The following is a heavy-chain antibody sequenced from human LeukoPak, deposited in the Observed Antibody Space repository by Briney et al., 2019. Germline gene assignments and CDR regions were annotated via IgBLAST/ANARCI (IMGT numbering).Heavy chain of an antibody. Sequence: GGSLRLSCAASGVTLSSYAMSWVRQAPGKGLEWVSAISGSGGSTYYADSVKGRFTISRDNSKNTLYLQMNSLRAEDTAVYYCAKNVRRSTSCPEYWGQGTLVTVSS. J-gene: IGHJ4*02. D-gene: IGHD2-2*01. CDR3: AKNVRRSTSCPEY. CDR2: ISGSGGST. V-gene: IGHV3-23*01. CDR1: GVTLSSYA.